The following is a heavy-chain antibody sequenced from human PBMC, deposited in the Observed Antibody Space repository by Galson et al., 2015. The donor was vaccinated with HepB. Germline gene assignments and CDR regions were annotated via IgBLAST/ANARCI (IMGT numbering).Heavy chain of an antibody. V-gene: IGHV3-13*05. CDR1: GFTFSSYD. Sequence: SLRLSCAASGFTFSSYDMHWVRQATGKGLEWVSAIGTACDPYYPGSVKGRFTISRENAKNSLYLQMNSLRAGDTAVYYCARGSPEAYSGSYFLWYFDLWGRGTLVTVSS. D-gene: IGHD1-26*01. J-gene: IGHJ2*01. CDR3: ARGSPEAYSGSYFLWYFDL. CDR2: IGTACDP.